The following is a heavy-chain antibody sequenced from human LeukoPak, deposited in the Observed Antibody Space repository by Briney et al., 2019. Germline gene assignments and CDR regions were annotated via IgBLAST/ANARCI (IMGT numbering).Heavy chain of an antibody. V-gene: IGHV1-69*13. D-gene: IGHD3-10*01. Sequence: SVKVSCKASGGTFSSYAISWVRQAPGQGLEWIGGIIPIFGTANYAQKFQGRVTITADESTSTAYMELSSLRSEDTAVYYCARESRGMDYGSGTVDYWGQGTLVTVSS. CDR3: ARESRGMDYGSGTVDY. CDR1: GGTFSSYA. CDR2: IIPIFGTA. J-gene: IGHJ4*02.